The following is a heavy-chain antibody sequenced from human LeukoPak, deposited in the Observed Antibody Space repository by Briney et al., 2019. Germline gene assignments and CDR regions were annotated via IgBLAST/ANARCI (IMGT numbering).Heavy chain of an antibody. CDR3: ARGLVYYDTTGSYLAERPYFDS. J-gene: IGHJ4*02. D-gene: IGHD3-16*01. CDR2: INIHDDA. Sequence: GESPRLSCAASGFSVSGNYLTWVRQAPGRGLEWVSFINIHDDAFYADSVKGRFTVSRDNSKNILYLQMNSLRAEDTAIYYCARGLVYYDTTGSYLAERPYFDSWGQGTLVTVSS. CDR1: GFSVSGNY. V-gene: IGHV3-53*01.